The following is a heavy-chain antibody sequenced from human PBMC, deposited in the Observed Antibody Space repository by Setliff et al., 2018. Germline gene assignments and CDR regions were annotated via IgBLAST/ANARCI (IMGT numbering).Heavy chain of an antibody. V-gene: IGHV3-7*05. CDR2: MKQDGTEQ. CDR1: EFTFSIYW. CDR3: ARVVIRVLVTRYYFDY. Sequence: GGSLRLSCVASEFTFSIYWMSWVRQVPGKGLEWVANMKQDGTEQYYLDSVKGRFTISRDNAKNSLYLQMNSLRAEDTAVYYCARVVIRVLVTRYYFDYWGPGTLVTVSS. J-gene: IGHJ4*02. D-gene: IGHD3-16*01.